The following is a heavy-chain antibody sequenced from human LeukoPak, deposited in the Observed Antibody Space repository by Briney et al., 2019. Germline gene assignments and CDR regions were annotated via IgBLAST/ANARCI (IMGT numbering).Heavy chain of an antibody. Sequence: PSETLSLTCAVYGGSFSGYYWSWIRHPPGKGQEWIGEINHSGSTNYNPSLKSRVTISVDTSKNQFSLKLSSVTAADTAVYYCACLTKARPYYYYYYMDVWGKGTTVTVSS. CDR1: GGSFSGYY. D-gene: IGHD6-6*01. CDR2: INHSGST. J-gene: IGHJ6*03. V-gene: IGHV4-34*01. CDR3: ACLTKARPYYYYYYMDV.